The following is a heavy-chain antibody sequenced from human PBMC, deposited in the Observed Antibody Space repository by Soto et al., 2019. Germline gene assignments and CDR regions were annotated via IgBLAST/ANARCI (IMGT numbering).Heavy chain of an antibody. CDR3: AREAIGQHTPVAHLDY. V-gene: IGHV4-30-4*01. CDR1: GGSISSGDSY. Sequence: PLETLSLTCTVSGGSISSGDSYWSWVRQPPGKGLEWIGYIFYSGSTFYNPSLKSRVTITVDTSKNQFSLKLSSVTAADTAVYYCAREAIGQHTPVAHLDYWGQGTLVTVSS. D-gene: IGHD6-13*01. CDR2: IFYSGST. J-gene: IGHJ4*02.